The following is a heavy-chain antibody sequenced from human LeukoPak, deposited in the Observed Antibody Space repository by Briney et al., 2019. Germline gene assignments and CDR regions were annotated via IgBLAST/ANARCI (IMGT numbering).Heavy chain of an antibody. CDR2: IPYDGSNK. Sequence: PGGSLRLSCAASGFTFSTYAMHWVRQAPGKGLEWVAVIPYDGSNKYYADSVKGRFTISRENSKNRLYLQMNSLRAEDTAVYYCAREGSVRRYYDSSGPSLFDPWGQGTLVTVSS. CDR1: GFTFSTYA. D-gene: IGHD3-22*01. CDR3: AREGSVRRYYDSSGPSLFDP. J-gene: IGHJ5*02. V-gene: IGHV3-30*04.